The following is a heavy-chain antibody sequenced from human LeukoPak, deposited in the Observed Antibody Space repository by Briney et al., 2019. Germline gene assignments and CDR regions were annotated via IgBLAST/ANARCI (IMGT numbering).Heavy chain of an antibody. Sequence: ASVRVSCKASGYTFTSYGISWVRQAPGQGLEWMGWISAYNGNTNYAQKLQGRVTMTTDTSTSTAYMELSRLRSDDTAVYYCARDYTTIFGVVNLAFDIWGQGTMVTVSS. J-gene: IGHJ3*02. CDR3: ARDYTTIFGVVNLAFDI. CDR2: ISAYNGNT. CDR1: GYTFTSYG. V-gene: IGHV1-18*01. D-gene: IGHD3-3*01.